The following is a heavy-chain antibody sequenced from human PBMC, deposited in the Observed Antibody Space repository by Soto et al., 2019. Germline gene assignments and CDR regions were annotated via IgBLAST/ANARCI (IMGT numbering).Heavy chain of an antibody. CDR1: GGSISPQY. J-gene: IGHJ6*03. D-gene: IGHD3-10*01. CDR3: AGDEGRRSSGSYRNSYYYYLDV. CDR2: IYYSGNT. Sequence: QVQLQESGPGLVKPSETLSLTCTVSGGSISPQYWSWIRQTPGQGLERIGSIYYSGNTDYNPSLKSRLTISVDTSKSLFYLNLSAATVADTAVYCCAGDEGRRSSGSYRNSYYYYLDVWGKGTTVTVSS. V-gene: IGHV4-59*11.